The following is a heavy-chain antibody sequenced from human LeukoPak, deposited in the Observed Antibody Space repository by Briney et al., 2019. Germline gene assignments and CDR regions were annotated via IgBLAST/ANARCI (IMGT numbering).Heavy chain of an antibody. CDR2: IYYSGSP. D-gene: IGHD3-3*01. V-gene: IGHV4-30-4*08. J-gene: IGHJ5*02. CDR1: GGSISSGDYY. Sequence: PSETLSLTCTVSGGSISSGDYYWSWIRQPPGKGLEWIGYIYYSGSPYYNPSLQSRITISVYTSKNQVSLKLSSVTAADTAVYYCARDYDFYWFDPWGQGTLVTVSS. CDR3: ARDYDFYWFDP.